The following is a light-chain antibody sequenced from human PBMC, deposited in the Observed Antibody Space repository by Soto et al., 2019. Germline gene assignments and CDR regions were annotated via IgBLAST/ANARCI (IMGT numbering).Light chain of an antibody. CDR3: KQTDTIPRT. V-gene: IGKV1-39*01. CDR2: GAS. J-gene: IGKJ1*01. Sequence: DIQMTQSPSSLSASVGDRVTITCRASQSIASRLNWYQQKPGSAHKLLIYGASTLESGVQSRFSGSGSGTDFTLTVSSLQVEDFATYYCKQTDTIPRTFGQGTKVDIK. CDR1: QSIASR.